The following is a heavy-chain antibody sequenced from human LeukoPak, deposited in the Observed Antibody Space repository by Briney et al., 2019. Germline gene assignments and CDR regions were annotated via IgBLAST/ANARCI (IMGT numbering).Heavy chain of an antibody. CDR1: GYTFTSYD. J-gene: IGHJ4*02. CDR2: MNPNSRNT. V-gene: IGHV1-8*01. D-gene: IGHD3-22*01. Sequence: ASVKVSCKASGYTFTSYDINWVRQAAGQGLEWVGWMNPNSRNTGYAQKFQGRVTMTMNTAISTAYMELSSLRSDDTAAYYCARVYSDSSGYYVQGFDYWGQGTLVTVSS. CDR3: ARVYSDSSGYYVQGFDY.